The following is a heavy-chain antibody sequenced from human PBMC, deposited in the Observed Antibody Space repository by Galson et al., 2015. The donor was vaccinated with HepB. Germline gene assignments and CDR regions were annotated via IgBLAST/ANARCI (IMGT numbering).Heavy chain of an antibody. CDR2: ISWNGGTI. CDR3: AKAPRGSYYLTYFDL. D-gene: IGHD3-22*01. V-gene: IGHV3-9*01. J-gene: IGHJ4*02. CDR1: GFTFYDYA. Sequence: SLRLSCAASGFTFYDYAMHWVRQVPGKGPEWVAGISWNGGTITYADSVKGCFTISRDNAKNSLYLQMSSLRVEDTAFYFCAKAPRGSYYLTYFDLWGRGTLVTVSS.